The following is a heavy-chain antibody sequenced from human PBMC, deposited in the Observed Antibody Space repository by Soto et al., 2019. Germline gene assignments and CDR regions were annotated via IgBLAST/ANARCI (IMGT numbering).Heavy chain of an antibody. J-gene: IGHJ6*02. CDR3: ARLGGYCSSTSCYGHYTMDV. Sequence: TLSLTCAVSGCSISSGGYSWSWIRQPPGKGLEWIGYIYHSGSTYYNPSLKSRVTISVDRSKNQFSLKLSSVTAADTAVYYCARLGGYCSSTSCYGHYTMDVCGQGTTVTVS. V-gene: IGHV4-30-2*01. D-gene: IGHD2-2*01. CDR1: GCSISSGGYS. CDR2: IYHSGST.